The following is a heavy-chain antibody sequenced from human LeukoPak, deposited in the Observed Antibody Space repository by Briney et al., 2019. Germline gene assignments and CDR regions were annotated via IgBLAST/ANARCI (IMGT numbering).Heavy chain of an antibody. CDR2: IYSGGNT. J-gene: IGHJ5*02. CDR3: AKGGHDFWSGQNWFDP. V-gene: IGHV3-66*01. Sequence: GGSLRLSCAVSGFTVSSNYMSWVRQAPGKGLEWVSVIYSGGNTYYADSVKGRFTISRDNSKNTLYLQMNSLRAEDTAVYYCAKGGHDFWSGQNWFDPWGQGTLVTVSS. CDR1: GFTVSSNY. D-gene: IGHD3-3*01.